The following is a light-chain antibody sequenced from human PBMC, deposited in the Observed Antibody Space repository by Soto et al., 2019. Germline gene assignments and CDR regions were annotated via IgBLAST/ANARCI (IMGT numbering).Light chain of an antibody. CDR2: WAS. CDR3: QQYNSIPST. CDR1: QSVLYSSNNKNY. J-gene: IGKJ1*01. V-gene: IGKV4-1*01. Sequence: DIVLTQSPDSLAVSLGERATINCKSSQSVLYSSNNKNYLAWYQQKPGQPPKLLIYWASTRESGVPDRFSGSGSGTDFTLTISSLQAVDVAVYYCQQYNSIPSTFGQGTKVEAK.